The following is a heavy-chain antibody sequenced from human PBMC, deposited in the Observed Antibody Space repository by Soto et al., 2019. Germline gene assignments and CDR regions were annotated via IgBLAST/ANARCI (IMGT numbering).Heavy chain of an antibody. CDR1: GFTFKSYA. Sequence: EEQLLESGGGSVQSGGSLRLSCEASGFTFKSYAMIWFRQSPGKGLEWVSAVSGTSGNTYYADSVRGRFTISRDTSKDTVYLQMNKLRDEDTAIYYCAKAVVVVCGGYYMDFWGKGTTVTISS. J-gene: IGHJ6*03. D-gene: IGHD2-15*01. CDR2: VSGTSGNT. V-gene: IGHV3-23*01. CDR3: AKAVVVVCGGYYMDF.